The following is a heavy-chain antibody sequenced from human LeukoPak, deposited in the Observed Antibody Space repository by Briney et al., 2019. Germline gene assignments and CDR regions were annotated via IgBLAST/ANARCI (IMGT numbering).Heavy chain of an antibody. V-gene: IGHV4-59*08. CDR3: ARQGQWLVGNWFDP. Sequence: SETLSLTCTASGGSISSYYWSWIRQPPGKGLEWIGYIYYSGSTNYNPSLKSRVTISVDTSKNQFSLKLSSVTAADTAVYYCARQGQWLVGNWFDPWGQGTLVTVSS. D-gene: IGHD6-19*01. CDR1: GGSISSYY. J-gene: IGHJ5*02. CDR2: IYYSGST.